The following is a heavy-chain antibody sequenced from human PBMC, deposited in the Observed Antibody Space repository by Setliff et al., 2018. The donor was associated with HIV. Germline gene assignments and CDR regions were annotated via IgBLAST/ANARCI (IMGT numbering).Heavy chain of an antibody. CDR2: ISSSSSYI. CDR1: GFTFSTYT. CDR3: ARGMVRGVLLMDV. D-gene: IGHD3-10*01. J-gene: IGHJ6*04. V-gene: IGHV3-21*01. Sequence: GGSLRLSCAASGFTFSTYTMNWVRQAPGKGLEWVSSISSSSSYIYYADSLKGRFTISRENARNSLYLQMSSLRAGDTAVYYCARGMVRGVLLMDVWGKGTTVTAPQ.